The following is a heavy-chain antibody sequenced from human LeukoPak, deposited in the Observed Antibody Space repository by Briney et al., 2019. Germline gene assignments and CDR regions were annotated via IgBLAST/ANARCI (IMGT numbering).Heavy chain of an antibody. D-gene: IGHD3-3*01. V-gene: IGHV1-2*02. Sequence: ASVKVSCKASGYTFTSYDINWVRQAPGQGLEWMGWINPNSGGTNYAQKFQGRVTMTRDTSISTAYMELSRLRSDDTAVYYCARDTPYYDFWSGIEVDYWGQGTLVTVSS. J-gene: IGHJ4*02. CDR1: GYTFTSYD. CDR2: INPNSGGT. CDR3: ARDTPYYDFWSGIEVDY.